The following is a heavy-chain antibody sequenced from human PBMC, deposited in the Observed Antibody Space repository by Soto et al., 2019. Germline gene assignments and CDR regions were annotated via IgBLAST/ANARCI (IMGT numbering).Heavy chain of an antibody. CDR1: GGSISSGDYY. Sequence: SETLSLTCTVSGGSISSGDYYWSWIRQPPGKGLEWIGYIYYSGTTYYNPSLKSRVTMSVDTSKNQFSLKLSSVTAADTAVYYCARAAMGGSSWPFDYWGQGTLVTVSS. V-gene: IGHV4-30-4*01. CDR2: IYYSGTT. D-gene: IGHD6-13*01. J-gene: IGHJ4*02. CDR3: ARAAMGGSSWPFDY.